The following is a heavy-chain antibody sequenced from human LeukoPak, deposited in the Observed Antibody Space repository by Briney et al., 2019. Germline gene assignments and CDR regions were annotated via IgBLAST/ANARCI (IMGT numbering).Heavy chain of an antibody. Sequence: PGGSLRLSCAASGFTFSSYWMSWVRQAPGKGLEWVANIKQDGSEKYYVDSVKGRFTISRDNAKNSLYLQMNSLRAVDTAVYYCARESFYGDELPDFDHWGQGTLVTVSS. D-gene: IGHD4-17*01. J-gene: IGHJ4*02. CDR3: ARESFYGDELPDFDH. V-gene: IGHV3-7*01. CDR1: GFTFSSYW. CDR2: IKQDGSEK.